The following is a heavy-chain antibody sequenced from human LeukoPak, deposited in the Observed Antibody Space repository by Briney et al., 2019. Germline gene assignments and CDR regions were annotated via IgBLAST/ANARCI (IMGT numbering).Heavy chain of an antibody. CDR2: INHSGST. V-gene: IGHV4-34*01. CDR1: DGSFSGYY. CDR3: ARGPPAKPGRGYYYGMDV. D-gene: IGHD2-2*01. Sequence: PSETLSLTCAVYDGSFSGYYWSWIRQPPGKGLEWIGEINHSGSTNYNPSLKSRVTISVDMSKNQSPLKMRSVPAADTAVFYWARGPPAKPGRGYYYGMDVWGQGTTVTVPS. J-gene: IGHJ6*02.